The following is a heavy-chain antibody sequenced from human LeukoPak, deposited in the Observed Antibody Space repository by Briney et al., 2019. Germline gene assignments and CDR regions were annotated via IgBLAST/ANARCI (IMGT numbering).Heavy chain of an antibody. CDR1: GGAFSSYA. V-gene: IGHV1-69*13. J-gene: IGHJ5*02. CDR2: IIPIFGTA. CDR3: ARAQYYYGSENWFDP. Sequence: SVKVSCKASGGAFSSYAISWVRQAPGQGLEWMGGIIPIFGTANYAQKFQGRVTITADESTSTAYMELSSLRSEDTAVYYCARAQYYYGSENWFDPWGQGTLVTVSS. D-gene: IGHD3-10*01.